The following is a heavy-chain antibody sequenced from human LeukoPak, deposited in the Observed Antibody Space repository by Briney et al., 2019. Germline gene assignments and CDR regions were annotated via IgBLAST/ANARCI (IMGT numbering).Heavy chain of an antibody. V-gene: IGHV3-21*01. Sequence: PGGSLRLSCAASRFTFSSYSMNWVRQAPGKGLEWVSSISSSSSYIYYADSVKGRFTISRDNAKNSLYLQMNSLRAEDTAVYYCASNYDSRPYYFDYWGQGTLVTVSS. CDR1: RFTFSSYS. J-gene: IGHJ4*02. CDR2: ISSSSSYI. CDR3: ASNYDSRPYYFDY. D-gene: IGHD3-22*01.